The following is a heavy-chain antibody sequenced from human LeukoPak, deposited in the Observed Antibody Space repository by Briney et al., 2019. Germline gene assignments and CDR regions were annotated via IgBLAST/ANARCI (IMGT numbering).Heavy chain of an antibody. Sequence: PGGSLGLSCAASGFTFSSYGMHWVRQAPGKGLEWVAVISYDGSNKNYAESVKGRFTISRDNSKNTLYLQMNSLRAEDTAVYYCVKDQRLLYYFDYWGQGTLVTVSS. CDR3: VKDQRLLYYFDY. CDR2: ISYDGSNK. V-gene: IGHV3-30*18. D-gene: IGHD6-25*01. CDR1: GFTFSSYG. J-gene: IGHJ4*02.